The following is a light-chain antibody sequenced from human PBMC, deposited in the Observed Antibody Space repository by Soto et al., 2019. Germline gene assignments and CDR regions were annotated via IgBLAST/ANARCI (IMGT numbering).Light chain of an antibody. CDR1: QSVSSY. CDR2: DAS. CDR3: QQRSSWPLT. V-gene: IGKV3-11*01. Sequence: IVLTQSPSTLSLSPGAIATLSCRASQSVSSYLAWYQQKPGQAPRLLFYDASNRATGIPARFSGSGSGTDFTLTISSLEPEDFAVYYCQQRSSWPLTFGQGTRLEI. J-gene: IGKJ5*01.